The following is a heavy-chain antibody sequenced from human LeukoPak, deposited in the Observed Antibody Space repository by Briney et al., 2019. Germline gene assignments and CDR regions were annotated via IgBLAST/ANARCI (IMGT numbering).Heavy chain of an antibody. Sequence: GGSLRLSCAASGFMFSDYGMHWVRQAPGKGLERVGTISPDGSDKYYVDSVKGRFTISRDNAKTSLYLQINSLRADDTALYFCARGIVVVVGASDHFDYWGQGTLITVSS. V-gene: IGHV3-7*01. D-gene: IGHD2-15*01. CDR2: ISPDGSDK. CDR1: GFMFSDYG. J-gene: IGHJ4*02. CDR3: ARGIVVVVGASDHFDY.